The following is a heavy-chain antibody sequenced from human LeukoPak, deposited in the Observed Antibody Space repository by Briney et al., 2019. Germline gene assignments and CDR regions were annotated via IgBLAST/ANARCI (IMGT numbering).Heavy chain of an antibody. CDR1: GYTFTADS. D-gene: IGHD1-26*01. J-gene: IGHJ4*02. V-gene: IGHV1-2*02. Sequence: ASVKVSSKASGYTFTADSMHWVRQAPGQGLEWMGWANPNNGGTTYAQKFRDRVSMTRDASISTAYMELTSLTSDDTAIYYCARGARGVFFDSWGQGTLVTVSS. CDR2: ANPNNGGT. CDR3: ARGARGVFFDS.